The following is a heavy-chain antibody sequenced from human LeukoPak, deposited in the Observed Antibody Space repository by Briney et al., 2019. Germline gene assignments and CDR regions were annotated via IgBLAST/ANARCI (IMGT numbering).Heavy chain of an antibody. V-gene: IGHV3-30-3*01. D-gene: IGHD2-15*01. Sequence: GGSLRLSCTSSGFTLSRPAMHWVRQAPGKGLEWLGHMSDDGSEKHYVDSVRGRFTISRDPSKNTLYLEMTSLRTEDTAVYYCAREADSGYYRTVDYWGQGTMVTVS. CDR1: GFTLSRPA. J-gene: IGHJ4*02. CDR2: MSDDGSEK. CDR3: AREADSGYYRTVDY.